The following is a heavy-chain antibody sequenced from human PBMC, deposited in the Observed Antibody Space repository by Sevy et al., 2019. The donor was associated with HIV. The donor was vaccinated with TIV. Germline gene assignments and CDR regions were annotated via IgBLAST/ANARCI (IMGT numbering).Heavy chain of an antibody. D-gene: IGHD3-10*01. CDR1: GFTFGDYA. CDR2: IRSKAYGGTT. Sequence: GGSLRLSCTASGFTFGDYAMSWFRQAAGKGLEWVGFIRSKAYGGTTEYAASVKGRFTISRDDSKSIAYLQMNSLKTEDTAVYYCTRDFPITMVRGVIIAAGFDYWGQGTLVTVSS. V-gene: IGHV3-49*03. CDR3: TRDFPITMVRGVIIAAGFDY. J-gene: IGHJ4*02.